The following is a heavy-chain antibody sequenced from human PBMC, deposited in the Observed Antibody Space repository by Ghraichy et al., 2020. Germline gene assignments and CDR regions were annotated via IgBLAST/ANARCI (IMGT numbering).Heavy chain of an antibody. V-gene: IGHV4-39*07. CDR1: GGSISSSSYY. D-gene: IGHD3-3*01. CDR2: IYYSGST. CDR3: ARPSTIFGVYY. J-gene: IGHJ4*02. Sequence: SQTLSLTCTVSGGSISSSSYYWGWIRQPPGKGLEWIGSIYYSGSTYYNPSLKSRVTISVDTSKNQFSLKLSSVTAADTAVYYCARPSTIFGVYYWGQGTLVTVSS.